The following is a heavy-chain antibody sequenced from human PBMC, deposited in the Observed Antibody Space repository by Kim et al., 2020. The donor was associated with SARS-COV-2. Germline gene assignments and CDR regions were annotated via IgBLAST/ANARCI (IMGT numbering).Heavy chain of an antibody. D-gene: IGHD2-2*01. V-gene: IGHV3-21*01. CDR1: GFTFSSYS. Sequence: GGSLRLSCAASGFTFSSYSMNWVRQAPGKGLEWVSSISSSSSYIYYADSVKGRFTISRDNAKNSLYLQMNSLRAEDTAVYYCAREERYCSSTSCYWRPDAFDIWGQGTMVTVSS. J-gene: IGHJ3*02. CDR3: AREERYCSSTSCYWRPDAFDI. CDR2: ISSSSSYI.